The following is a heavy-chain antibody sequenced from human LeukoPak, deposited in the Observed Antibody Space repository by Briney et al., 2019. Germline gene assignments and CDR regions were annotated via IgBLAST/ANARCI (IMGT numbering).Heavy chain of an antibody. CDR1: GYTFTSYD. Sequence: ASVKVSCKASGYTFTSYDINWVRQATGQGLEWMGWMNPNSGNTGYAQKFQGRVTMTRNTSISTAYMELSSLRSEDTAVYYCARGPRWINYYDSSGYCDYWGQGTLVTVSS. V-gene: IGHV1-8*01. CDR3: ARGPRWINYYDSSGYCDY. J-gene: IGHJ4*02. D-gene: IGHD3-22*01. CDR2: MNPNSGNT.